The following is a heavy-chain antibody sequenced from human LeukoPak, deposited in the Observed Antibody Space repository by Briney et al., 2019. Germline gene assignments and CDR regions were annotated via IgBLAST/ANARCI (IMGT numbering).Heavy chain of an antibody. V-gene: IGHV4-39*07. Sequence: PSETLSLTCTVSGGSISSSSYYWGWIRQPPGKGLEWIGSIYYSGGTYYNPSLKSRVTISVDTSKNQFSLKLSSVTAADTAVYYCARGPRSGWYVYWGQGTLVTVSS. CDR3: ARGPRSGWYVY. CDR1: GGSISSSSYY. CDR2: IYYSGGT. J-gene: IGHJ4*02. D-gene: IGHD6-19*01.